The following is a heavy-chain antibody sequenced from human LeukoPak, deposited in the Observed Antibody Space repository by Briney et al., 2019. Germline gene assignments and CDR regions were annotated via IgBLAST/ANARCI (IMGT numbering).Heavy chain of an antibody. CDR1: GYTFTSYW. J-gene: IGHJ4*02. CDR2: IYPGDSDT. CDR3: ARMRNYGDYDFDY. D-gene: IGHD4-17*01. Sequence: GESLKISCKGSGYTFTSYWIGWVRQMPRKGLEWMGIIYPGDSDTRYSPSFQGQVTISADKSITTAYLQWSSLKASDTAIFYCARMRNYGDYDFDYWGQGTLVTVSS. V-gene: IGHV5-51*01.